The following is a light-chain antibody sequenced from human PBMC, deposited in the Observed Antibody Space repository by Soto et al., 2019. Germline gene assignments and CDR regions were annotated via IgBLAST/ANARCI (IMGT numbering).Light chain of an antibody. J-gene: IGKJ5*01. CDR1: QTISSRF. CDR2: TAS. V-gene: IGKV3-20*01. CDR3: QQYGSSIT. Sequence: EIVLTQSPGTLSLSPGERATLSCRASQTISSRFLAWYQQKPGQAPRLLIYTASSRATGIPDRFTGSGSGTEFTLTISSLEPEDFAVYYCQQYGSSITFGQGTRLEI.